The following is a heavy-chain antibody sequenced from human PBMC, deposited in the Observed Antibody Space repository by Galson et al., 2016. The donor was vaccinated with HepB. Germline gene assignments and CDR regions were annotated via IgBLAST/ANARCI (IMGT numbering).Heavy chain of an antibody. J-gene: IGHJ4*02. CDR1: GGSISSTNR. Sequence: ETLSLTCAVSGGSISSTNRWSWVRQPPGKGLEWIGEVFHSGSTNYNPSLKSRVTISVDTSKNQFTLKMSSVTAADSAVYYCARTEFGEVGTTTSMVGYWGQGTLVTVSS. V-gene: IGHV4-4*02. D-gene: IGHD1-26*01. CDR2: VFHSGST. CDR3: ARTEFGEVGTTTSMVGY.